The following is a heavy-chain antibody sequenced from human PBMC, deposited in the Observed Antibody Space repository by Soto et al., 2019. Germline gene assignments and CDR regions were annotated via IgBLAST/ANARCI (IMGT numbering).Heavy chain of an antibody. J-gene: IGHJ4*02. CDR3: ARDRYGDYGGIDY. CDR1: GFTFSTYN. CDR2: IWYDGSDK. Sequence: GGSLRLSCAASGFTFSTYNMHWVRQAPGKGLEWVAVIWYDGSDKYYADSVKGRFAISRDNSKNTLYLQMNSLRAEDTAVYYCARDRYGDYGGIDYWGQGTMVTVSS. V-gene: IGHV3-33*01. D-gene: IGHD4-17*01.